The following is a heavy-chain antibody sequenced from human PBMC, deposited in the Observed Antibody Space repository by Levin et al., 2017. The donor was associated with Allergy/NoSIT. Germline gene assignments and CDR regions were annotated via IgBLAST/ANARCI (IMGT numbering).Heavy chain of an antibody. Sequence: PGESLKISCAASGFTFSSYAMHWVRQAPGKGLEWVAVISYDGSNKYYADSVKGRFTISRDNSKNTLYLQMNSLRAEDTAVYYCARLSWNYDSSGYYYSDAFDIWGQGTMVTVSS. D-gene: IGHD3-22*01. J-gene: IGHJ3*02. CDR2: ISYDGSNK. CDR3: ARLSWNYDSSGYYYSDAFDI. V-gene: IGHV3-30-3*01. CDR1: GFTFSSYA.